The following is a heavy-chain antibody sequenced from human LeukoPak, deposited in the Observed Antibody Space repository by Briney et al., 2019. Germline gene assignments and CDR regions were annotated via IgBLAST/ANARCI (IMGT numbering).Heavy chain of an antibody. J-gene: IGHJ5*02. CDR1: GGTFSSYA. D-gene: IGHD6-13*01. Sequence: GASVKVSCKASGGTFSSYAISWVRQAPGQGLEWMGGIIPIFGTANYAQKFQGRVTITTDESTSTAYMELSSLRSEDTAAYYCAREVGIAAAGNNWFDPWGQGTLVTVSS. CDR3: AREVGIAAAGNNWFDP. V-gene: IGHV1-69*05. CDR2: IIPIFGTA.